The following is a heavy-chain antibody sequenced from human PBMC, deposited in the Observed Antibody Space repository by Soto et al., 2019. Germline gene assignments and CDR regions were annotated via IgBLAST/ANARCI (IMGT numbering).Heavy chain of an antibody. J-gene: IGHJ6*02. CDR3: ARVSGSYYYAMDV. CDR1: GGSISSSNW. Sequence: QVQLQESGPGLVKPSGTLSLTCAVSGGSISSSNWWSWVRQPPGKGLEGIGEIYHSGSTNYNPSLKSRVTISVDKSKNQFALKLSSVTAADTAVYCCARVSGSYYYAMDVWGQGTTMTVSS. CDR2: IYHSGST. V-gene: IGHV4-4*01. D-gene: IGHD1-26*01.